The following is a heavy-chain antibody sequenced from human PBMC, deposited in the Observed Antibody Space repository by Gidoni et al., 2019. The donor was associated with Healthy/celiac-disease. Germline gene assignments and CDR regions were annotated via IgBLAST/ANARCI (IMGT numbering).Heavy chain of an antibody. V-gene: IGHV4-59*01. CDR1: GGSISSYY. D-gene: IGHD4-17*01. Sequence: QVQLQESGPGLVTPSETLSLTCTVSGGSISSYYWRWIRQPPGKGLEWIGYIYYSGSTNYNPSLKSRVTISVDTSKNQFSLKLSSVTAADTAVYYCARGGYGDSPFDYWGQGTLVTVSS. CDR3: ARGGYGDSPFDY. J-gene: IGHJ4*02. CDR2: IYYSGST.